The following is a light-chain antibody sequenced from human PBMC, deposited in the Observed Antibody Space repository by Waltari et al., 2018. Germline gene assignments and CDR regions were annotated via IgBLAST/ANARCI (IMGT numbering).Light chain of an antibody. CDR2: DAS. Sequence: EIVVTQSPATLSVSPGEGATLSCRASESIASNLAWYQQKPGQAPRPLSYDASTRATGVPARFSGSGSGAEFTLTISSLQSEDFAVYFCQQYNDWPPIYTFGQGTKLEIK. J-gene: IGKJ2*01. V-gene: IGKV3-15*01. CDR1: ESIASN. CDR3: QQYNDWPPIYT.